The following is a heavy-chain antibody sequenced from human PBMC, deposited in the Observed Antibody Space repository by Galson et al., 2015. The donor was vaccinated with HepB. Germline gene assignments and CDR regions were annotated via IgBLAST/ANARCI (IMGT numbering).Heavy chain of an antibody. CDR1: GFTFSSYE. D-gene: IGHD2-15*01. CDR2: ISSSGSTI. V-gene: IGHV3-48*03. Sequence: SLRLSCAASGFTFSSYEMNWVRQAPGKGLEWVSYISSSGSTIYYADSVKGRFTISRDNAKNSLYLQMNSLRAEDTAVYYCARDDDGTRYCSGGSCYTPRAFDIWGQGTMVTVSS. J-gene: IGHJ3*02. CDR3: ARDDDGTRYCSGGSCYTPRAFDI.